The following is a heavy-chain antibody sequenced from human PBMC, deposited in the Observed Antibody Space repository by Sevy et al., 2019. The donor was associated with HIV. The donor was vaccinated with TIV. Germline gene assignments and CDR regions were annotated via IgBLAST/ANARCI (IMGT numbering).Heavy chain of an antibody. CDR3: AIDRDYSDSSGSDFDY. J-gene: IGHJ4*02. D-gene: IGHD3-22*01. CDR1: GYTFTSYY. V-gene: IGHV1-46*01. Sequence: ASVKVSCKASGYTFTSYYMHWVRQAPGQGLEWMGIINPSGGSTSYAQKFQGRVTMTRDTSTSTVYMELSSLRSEDTAVYYCAIDRDYSDSSGSDFDYWGQGTLVTVSS. CDR2: INPSGGST.